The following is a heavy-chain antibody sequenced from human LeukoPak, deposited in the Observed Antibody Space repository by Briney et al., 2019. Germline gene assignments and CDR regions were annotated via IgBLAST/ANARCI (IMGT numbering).Heavy chain of an antibody. CDR2: INQDGSEI. CDR3: ASSWGSAIDF. J-gene: IGHJ4*02. V-gene: IGHV3-7*01. D-gene: IGHD3-16*01. Sequence: GGSLRLSCAASGFTFSRYAMHWVRQAPGRGLEWVANINQDGSEIYYVDSVKGRFTVSTDNAKNSLYLQMTSLRAEDTAVYYCASSWGSAIDFWGQGTLVAVSS. CDR1: GFTFSRYA.